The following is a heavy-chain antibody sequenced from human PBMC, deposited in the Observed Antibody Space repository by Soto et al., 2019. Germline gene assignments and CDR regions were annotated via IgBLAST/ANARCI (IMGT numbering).Heavy chain of an antibody. Sequence: SETLSLTCAVYGGSFSGHSWTWIRQSPGKGLEWIGDINHSGRVNYSPSLKSRVTISLDTSKNRFSLTLSAVTAADTAMYYCSTRAYDTNGYYRFDPWGQGTLVTVSS. D-gene: IGHD3-22*01. J-gene: IGHJ5*01. CDR3: STRAYDTNGYYRFDP. CDR2: INHSGRV. CDR1: GGSFSGHS. V-gene: IGHV4-34*01.